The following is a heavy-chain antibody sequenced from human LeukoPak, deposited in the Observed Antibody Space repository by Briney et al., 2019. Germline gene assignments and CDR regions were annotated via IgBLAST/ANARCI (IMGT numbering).Heavy chain of an antibody. D-gene: IGHD6-13*01. CDR3: ARDNHSGSWSWFDP. J-gene: IGHJ5*02. V-gene: IGHV1-18*01. CDR2: ISAYSGYT. CDR1: GYTFTSYG. Sequence: ASVKVSSTASGYTFTSYGITWVRQAPGQGPEWMGWISAYSGYTNYAQKFQGRVTMTTDTSTSTTYMELRSLRSDDTAVYYCARDNHSGSWSWFDPWGQGTLVTVSS.